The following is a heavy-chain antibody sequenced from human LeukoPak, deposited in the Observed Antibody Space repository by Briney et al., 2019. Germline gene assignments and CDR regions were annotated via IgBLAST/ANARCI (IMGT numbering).Heavy chain of an antibody. D-gene: IGHD4-17*01. J-gene: IGHJ4*02. CDR2: IQYDGSNK. Sequence: PAGSLTLSCAASAFTFSNNGMHWVRQAPGKGLEWVAFIQYDGSNKYHTDSVKGRFTISRDNSKNTLHLQMMSLRAEDTALYYCAKDLTQCTVTIGVMDSWGQGTLVTVSS. CDR3: AKDLTQCTVTIGVMDS. V-gene: IGHV3-30*02. CDR1: AFTFSNNG.